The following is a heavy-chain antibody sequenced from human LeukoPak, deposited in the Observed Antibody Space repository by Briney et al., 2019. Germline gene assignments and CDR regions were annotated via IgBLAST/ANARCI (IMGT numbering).Heavy chain of an antibody. Sequence: GASVKVSCKVSGYTLTELSMHWVRQAPGKGLEWMGGFDPEDGETIYAQKFQGRVTMTTDTSTSTAYMELRSLRSDDTAVYYCARDLLGGATGYWGQGTLVTVSS. CDR1: GYTLTELS. CDR2: FDPEDGET. J-gene: IGHJ4*02. V-gene: IGHV1-24*01. CDR3: ARDLLGGATGY. D-gene: IGHD1-26*01.